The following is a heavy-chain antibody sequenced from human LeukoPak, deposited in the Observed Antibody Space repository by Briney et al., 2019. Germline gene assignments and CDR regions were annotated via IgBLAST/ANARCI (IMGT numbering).Heavy chain of an antibody. Sequence: SETLSLTCTVSGGSISSSSYYWGWIRQPPGKGLEWIGSIYYSGSTYYNPSLKSRVTISVDTSKNQFSLKLSSVTAADTAVHYCARHQSIAAPPFDYWGQGTLVTVSS. CDR2: IYYSGST. CDR1: GGSISSSSYY. V-gene: IGHV4-39*01. CDR3: ARHQSIAAPPFDY. J-gene: IGHJ4*02. D-gene: IGHD6-6*01.